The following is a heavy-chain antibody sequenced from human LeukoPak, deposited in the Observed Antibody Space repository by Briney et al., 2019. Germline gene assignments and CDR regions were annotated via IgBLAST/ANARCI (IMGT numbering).Heavy chain of an antibody. V-gene: IGHV3-21*01. CDR3: ARGDPGYGDYGMDV. CDR1: RFTFSSYS. J-gene: IGHJ6*02. D-gene: IGHD4-17*01. Sequence: GGSLRLSCAASRFTFSSYSMNWVRQAPGKGLEWVSSMNSSSSYMYYADSVKGRFTISRDNAKNSLYLQMNSLRAEDTAVYYCARGDPGYGDYGMDVWGQGTTVTVSS. CDR2: MNSSSSYM.